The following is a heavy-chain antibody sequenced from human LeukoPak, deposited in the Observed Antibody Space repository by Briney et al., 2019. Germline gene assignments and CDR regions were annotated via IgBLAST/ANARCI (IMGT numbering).Heavy chain of an antibody. Sequence: PSETLSLTCTVSVGSISSGCYYWSWIRQHPGKGLEWIGYIYYSGSTYYNPSPKSRVTISVDTSKNQFSLKMRSVTAADTAVYYCARAPLVSRGMDVWGQGTTVTVSS. CDR2: IYYSGST. D-gene: IGHD6-6*01. V-gene: IGHV4-31*03. CDR3: ARAPLVSRGMDV. J-gene: IGHJ6*02. CDR1: VGSISSGCYY.